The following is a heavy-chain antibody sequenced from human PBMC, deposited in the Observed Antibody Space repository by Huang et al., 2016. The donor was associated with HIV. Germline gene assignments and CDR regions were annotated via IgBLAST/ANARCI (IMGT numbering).Heavy chain of an antibody. CDR1: VFTFTNYA. CDR2: RSNDGRNK. J-gene: IGHJ5*02. V-gene: IGHV3-30*04. CDR3: ARSAVPGDGDWFDP. Sequence: QVPLVESVGGLVQPGRSLRLSCAASVFTFTNYAIHWVRHAPGKGLDWVEFRSNDGRNKFYADSVKGRFTISRENAKSTLYLLMNSLRVDDTALYYCARSAVPGDGDWFDPWGQGTLVTVSS. D-gene: IGHD6-19*01.